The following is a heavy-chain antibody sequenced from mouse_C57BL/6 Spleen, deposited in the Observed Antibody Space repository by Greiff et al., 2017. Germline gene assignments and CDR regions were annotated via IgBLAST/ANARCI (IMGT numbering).Heavy chain of an antibody. Sequence: QVQLKESGAELVKPGASVKISCKASGYAFSSYWMNWVKQRPGKGLEWIGQIYPGNGDTNYNGKFKGKATLTADKSSSKAYMQLSSLTSEDSAVYCCARGYYGSKYAMDYWGQGTSVTVSS. D-gene: IGHD1-1*01. V-gene: IGHV1-80*01. CDR2: IYPGNGDT. CDR3: ARGYYGSKYAMDY. J-gene: IGHJ4*01. CDR1: GYAFSSYW.